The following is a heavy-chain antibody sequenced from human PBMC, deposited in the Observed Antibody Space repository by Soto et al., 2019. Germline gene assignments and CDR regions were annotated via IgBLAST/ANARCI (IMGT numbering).Heavy chain of an antibody. CDR1: GFTISNYI. Sequence: QVQLVESGGGVVQPGRSLRLSSAASGFTISNYIMHWVRQAPGKGLEWVAMILHDGNNKYYADSVKGRFTISRDNSKNTLYLQMNSLRTEDTAMYYCARDDEDGSYCDLGYWGQGTLVTVSS. J-gene: IGHJ4*02. CDR3: ARDDEDGSYCDLGY. CDR2: ILHDGNNK. V-gene: IGHV3-30-3*01. D-gene: IGHD3-10*01.